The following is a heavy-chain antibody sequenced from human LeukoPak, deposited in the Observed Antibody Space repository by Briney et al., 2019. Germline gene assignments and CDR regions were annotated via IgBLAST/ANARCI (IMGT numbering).Heavy chain of an antibody. V-gene: IGHV3-21*05. CDR2: ISSSRRYI. J-gene: IGHJ6*03. D-gene: IGHD6-19*01. Sequence: GGSLTLSWSASGVTFRSYIMNGLRHAPGRGLEGSSYISSSRRYIYYADSLEGRFTISRDNAKNSLYLQMNSLRAEDTAVYYCAGGDEIAVAGMGYYYNYMDVWGKGTTVTVSS. CDR1: GVTFRSYI. CDR3: AGGDEIAVAGMGYYYNYMDV.